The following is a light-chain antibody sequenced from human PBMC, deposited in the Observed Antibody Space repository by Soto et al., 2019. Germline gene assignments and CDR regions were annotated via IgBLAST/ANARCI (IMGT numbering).Light chain of an antibody. CDR2: AAS. V-gene: IGKV1-9*01. CDR1: QGISSY. Sequence: IQLTQSPSSLSASVGDRVTITCRASQGISSYLAWNQQKPGKAPKLLIYAASTLQSGVPSRFSGSGSGTDFTLTISSLQPEDFATYYCQQLNSYLAITFGQGTKVDIK. CDR3: QQLNSYLAIT. J-gene: IGKJ1*01.